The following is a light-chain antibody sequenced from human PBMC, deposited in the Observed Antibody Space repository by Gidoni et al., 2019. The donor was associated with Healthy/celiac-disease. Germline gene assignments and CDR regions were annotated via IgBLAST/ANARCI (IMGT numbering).Light chain of an antibody. CDR3: QQYGSSPKLT. CDR2: GAS. Sequence: EIVWTQSPGPLSLSPGERATLSCRASQSVSSSYLAWYQQQPGQAPRLLIYGASSSATGIPDRFSGSGSGTDFTLTISRLEPEDFAVYYCQQYGSSPKLTFGGGTKVEIK. V-gene: IGKV3-20*01. CDR1: QSVSSSY. J-gene: IGKJ4*01.